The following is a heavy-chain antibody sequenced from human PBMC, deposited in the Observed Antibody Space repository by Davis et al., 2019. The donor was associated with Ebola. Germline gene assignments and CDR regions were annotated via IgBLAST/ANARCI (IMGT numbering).Heavy chain of an antibody. V-gene: IGHV4-59*08. CDR2: IYYSGST. CDR1: GGSISSYY. J-gene: IGHJ3*02. D-gene: IGHD5-18*01. Sequence: SETLSLTCTVSGGSISSYYWSWIRQPPGKGLEWIGYIYYSGSTNYNPSLKSRVTISVDTSKNQFSLKLSSVTAADTAVYYCARHLYSYDAIDIWGQGTMVTVSS. CDR3: ARHLYSYDAIDI.